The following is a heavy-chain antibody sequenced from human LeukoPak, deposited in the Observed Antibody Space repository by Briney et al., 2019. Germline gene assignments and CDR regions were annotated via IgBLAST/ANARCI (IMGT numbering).Heavy chain of an antibody. D-gene: IGHD3-22*01. J-gene: IGHJ4*02. Sequence: SETLSLTCTVSGGSISSGGYYWSWIRQHPGKGLEWIGYIYYSGSTYYNPSRKSRVTISVDTSKNQFSLKLSSVTDAGTAVYYCARVSSLLHASFDYWGQGTLVTVSS. CDR1: GGSISSGGYY. V-gene: IGHV4-31*03. CDR3: ARVSSLLHASFDY. CDR2: IYYSGST.